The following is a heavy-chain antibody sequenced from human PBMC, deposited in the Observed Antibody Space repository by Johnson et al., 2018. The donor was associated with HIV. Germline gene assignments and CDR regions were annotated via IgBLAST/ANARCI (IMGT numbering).Heavy chain of an antibody. D-gene: IGHD6-6*01. V-gene: IGHV3-64*01. Sequence: MQLVESGGGLVQPGGSLRLSCAASGFTFSSYAMHWVRQAPGKGLEYVSAISSNGGSKYYANSVKGRFTISRDNSKNTLYLQMGSLRAEDMAVYYCASEVEYSTLGGVWGQGTVVTVSS. CDR1: GFTFSSYA. J-gene: IGHJ3*01. CDR3: ASEVEYSTLGGV. CDR2: ISSNGGSK.